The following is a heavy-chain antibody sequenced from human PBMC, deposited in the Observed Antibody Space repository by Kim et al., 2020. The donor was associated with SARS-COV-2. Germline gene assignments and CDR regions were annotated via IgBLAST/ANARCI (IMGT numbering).Heavy chain of an antibody. J-gene: IGHJ5*01. CDR3: AKKGDGGGAAALASNWFDP. CDR1: GFTFSSYA. Sequence: GGSLRLSCAASGFTFSSYAMSWVRQAPGKGLEWVSAISRSGGSTYYADSVKGRFTISRDNSKYTLYLQMNSLRAEDTAVYYCAKKGDGGGAAALASNWFDPWGQGTLVTVSS. CDR2: ISRSGGST. D-gene: IGHD6-13*01. V-gene: IGHV3-23*01.